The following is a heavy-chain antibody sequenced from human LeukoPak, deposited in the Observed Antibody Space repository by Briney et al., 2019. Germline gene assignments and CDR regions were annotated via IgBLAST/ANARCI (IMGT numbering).Heavy chain of an antibody. CDR2: ISAYNGNT. J-gene: IGHJ2*01. Sequence: ASVKVSCKASGYTLTSYGISWVRQAPGQGLEWMGWISAYNGNTNYAQKLQGRVTMTTDTSTSTAYMELRSLRSDDTAAYHGVKYGANIVVVRTAMRGWGWYFDLWGRGTLVTVSS. CDR3: VKYGANIVVVRTAMRGWGWYFDL. D-gene: IGHD2-2*01. CDR1: GYTLTSYG. V-gene: IGHV1-18*01.